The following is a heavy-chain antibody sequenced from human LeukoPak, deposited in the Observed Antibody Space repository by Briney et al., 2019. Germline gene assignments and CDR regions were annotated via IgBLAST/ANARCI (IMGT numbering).Heavy chain of an antibody. CDR3: ANLPRGSVRHDAFDI. CDR2: IKQDGSEK. CDR1: GFTFSSYW. V-gene: IGHV3-7*01. D-gene: IGHD3-10*01. J-gene: IGHJ3*02. Sequence: GGSLRLSCAASGFTFSSYWMSWVRQAPGKGLEWVANIKQDGSEKYYVDSVKGRFTISRDNAKNSLYLQMNSLRAEDTAVYYCANLPRGSVRHDAFDIWGQGTVVTVSS.